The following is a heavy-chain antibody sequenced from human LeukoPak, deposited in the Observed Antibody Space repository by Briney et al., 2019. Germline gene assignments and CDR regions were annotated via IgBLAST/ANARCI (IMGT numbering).Heavy chain of an antibody. J-gene: IGHJ4*02. Sequence: ASVEVSCKTSGYTFTVYYIHWVRQAPGRGLEWMGWIDPNSGGTNYAQKFQGRVTMTRDTSINTAYMELSRLRSDDSAVYYCARAKRLPLDYWGQGALVTVSS. CDR3: ARAKRLPLDY. V-gene: IGHV1-2*02. CDR1: GYTFTVYY. D-gene: IGHD1-1*01. CDR2: IDPNSGGT.